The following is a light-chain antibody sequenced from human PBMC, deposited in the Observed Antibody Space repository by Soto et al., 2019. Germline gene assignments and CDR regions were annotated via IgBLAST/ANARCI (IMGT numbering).Light chain of an antibody. V-gene: IGKV1-5*03. Sequence: DIQMTQSPSTLSASVGDRVTITCRASQSISSWLAWYQQKPGKAPNLLIYKASSLESGVPSRFSGSGSGTELTLPISSLQPDDFAPYYYYQYNSYPLTFGRGSKGEIK. CDR2: KAS. J-gene: IGKJ4*01. CDR3: YQYNSYPLT. CDR1: QSISSW.